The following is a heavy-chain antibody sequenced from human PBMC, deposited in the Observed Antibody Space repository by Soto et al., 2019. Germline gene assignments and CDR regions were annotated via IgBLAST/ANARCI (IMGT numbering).Heavy chain of an antibody. J-gene: IGHJ4*02. CDR1: GGSISSSNW. D-gene: IGHD4-17*01. CDR2: IYHSGST. Sequence: QVQLQESGPGLVKPSGTLSLTCAVSGGSISSSNWWSWVRQPPGKGLEWIGEIYHSGSTNYNPSRKRRVTISVDKSKNQFARKLSSGPAADTAVYYCARVMTTVTTGWYFDYWGQGTLVTVSS. CDR3: ARVMTTVTTGWYFDY. V-gene: IGHV4-4*02.